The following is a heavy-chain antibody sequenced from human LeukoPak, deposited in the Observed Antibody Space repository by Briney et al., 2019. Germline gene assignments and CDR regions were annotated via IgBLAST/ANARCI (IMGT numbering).Heavy chain of an antibody. CDR2: LYSDGNT. V-gene: IGHV3-53*01. CDR3: ARGVEPLAANTLAY. J-gene: IGHJ4*02. Sequence: PGGSLRLSCAASGFTVITNDMTWVRQGPGKGLEWVSVLYSDGNTKYAASVQGRFTISRDNSKNTLYLEMNSLSPDDTAVYYCARGVEPLAANTLAYWGQGTLVTVSS. CDR1: GFTVITND. D-gene: IGHD1-14*01.